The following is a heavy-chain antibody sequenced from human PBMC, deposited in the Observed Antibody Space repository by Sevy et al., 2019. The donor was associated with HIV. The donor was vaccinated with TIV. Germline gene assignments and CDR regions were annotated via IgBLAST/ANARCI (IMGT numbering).Heavy chain of an antibody. CDR1: AGSISPYY. J-gene: IGHJ5*02. D-gene: IGHD5-12*01. CDR3: ARAPPVRSGDDSLNWFDP. V-gene: IGHV4-59*01. Sequence: SETLSLTCSVSAGSISPYYWSWIRQPPGKGLEWIAYIHDSGNSNYNPSLKSRVTISMDTSKNQFSLKVTSVTEADTALYYCARAPPVRSGDDSLNWFDPWGQGILVTVSS. CDR2: IHDSGNS.